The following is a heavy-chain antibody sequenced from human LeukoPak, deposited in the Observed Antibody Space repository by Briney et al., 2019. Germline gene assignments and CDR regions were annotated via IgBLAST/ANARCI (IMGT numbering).Heavy chain of an antibody. CDR2: INHRGDT. CDR3: ARGPAISETGYFDY. CDR1: VGSFSAYY. J-gene: IGHJ4*03. D-gene: IGHD1-1*01. Sequence: SETLSLTCAVYVGSFSAYYCSWIRQSPGEGLEWIAEINHRGDTNYNPSVKSRVSISVDTSKNQFSLKVTSLTAADTAVYYCARGPAISETGYFDYWGQGSLVTVSS. V-gene: IGHV4-34*01.